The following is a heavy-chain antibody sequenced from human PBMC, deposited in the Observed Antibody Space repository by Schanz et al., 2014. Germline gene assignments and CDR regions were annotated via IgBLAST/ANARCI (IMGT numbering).Heavy chain of an antibody. CDR1: GFTFSRFG. CDR3: ARDAVALVPEYFMDV. Sequence: QVQLVESGGGVVRPGRSLRLSCATSGFTFSRFGMHWVRQAPGKGPEWVALVWSDGNTKYYVDSVKGRFTISRDNSMNTLNLQMDGLRVEDAAVYYCARDAVALVPEYFMDVWGKGTPXTVSS. V-gene: IGHV3-33*01. CDR2: VWSDGNTK. J-gene: IGHJ6*03. D-gene: IGHD2-15*01.